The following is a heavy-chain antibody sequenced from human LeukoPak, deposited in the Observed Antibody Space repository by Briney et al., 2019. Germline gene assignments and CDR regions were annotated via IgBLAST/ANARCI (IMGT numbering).Heavy chain of an antibody. Sequence: PSETLSLTCTVSGGSISSYYWSWIRQPPGKGLEWIGYIYYSGSTNYNPSLKSRVTISVDTSKNQFSLKLSSVTAADTAVYYCARALDGVHFDYWGQGTLVTVSS. CDR3: ARALDGVHFDY. J-gene: IGHJ4*02. D-gene: IGHD4-17*01. CDR1: GGSISSYY. V-gene: IGHV4-59*01. CDR2: IYYSGST.